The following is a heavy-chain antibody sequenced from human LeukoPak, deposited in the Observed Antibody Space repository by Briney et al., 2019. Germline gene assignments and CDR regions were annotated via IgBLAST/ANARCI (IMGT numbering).Heavy chain of an antibody. V-gene: IGHV4-61*02. J-gene: IGHJ6*02. CDR3: ARGYCSGGSCYYYYGMDV. D-gene: IGHD2-15*01. CDR2: IYTSGST. Sequence: SQTLSLTCTVSGGSINSGSYYWSWIRQPAGKGLEWIGRIYTSGSTNYNPSLKSRVTISVDTSKNQFSLKLSSVTAADTAVYYCARGYCSGGSCYYYYGMDVWGQGTTVTVSS. CDR1: GGSINSGSYY.